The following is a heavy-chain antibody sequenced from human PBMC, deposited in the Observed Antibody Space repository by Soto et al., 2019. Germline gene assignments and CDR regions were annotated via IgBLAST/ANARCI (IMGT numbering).Heavy chain of an antibody. D-gene: IGHD3-22*01. V-gene: IGHV2-5*02. Sequence: PGPTLVNPTQTLTLTCSFSGFSLTTRPVGVGWIRQSPGKALEWLAFAYWDDDNRYSPSLRTRLTVTKDTSKNQVVLTMTNMDPVDTATYYCAHRRHSRAWNGGHFDYWGQGTLVTVSS. CDR2: AYWDDDN. J-gene: IGHJ4*02. CDR3: AHRRHSRAWNGGHFDY. CDR1: GFSLTTRPVG.